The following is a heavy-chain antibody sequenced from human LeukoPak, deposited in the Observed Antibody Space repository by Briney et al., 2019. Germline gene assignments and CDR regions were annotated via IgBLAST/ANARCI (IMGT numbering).Heavy chain of an antibody. J-gene: IGHJ4*02. CDR2: ISGSGGST. D-gene: IGHD1-26*01. CDR1: GFIFSSYA. CDR3: AKDGARGWELLPLDY. V-gene: IGHV3-23*01. Sequence: GGSLRLSCAASGFIFSSYAMSWVRQAPGKGLEWVSAISGSGGSTYYADSVKGRFTISRDNSKNTLYLQMNSLRAEDTAVYYCAKDGARGWELLPLDYWGQGTLVTVSS.